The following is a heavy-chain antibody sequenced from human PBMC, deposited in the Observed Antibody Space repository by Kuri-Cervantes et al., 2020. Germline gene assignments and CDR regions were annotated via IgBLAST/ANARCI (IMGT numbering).Heavy chain of an antibody. V-gene: IGHV1-46*01. J-gene: IGHJ6*02. CDR3: AKTPQMYSSSWYLWAGLETTGGMDV. D-gene: IGHD6-13*01. Sequence: ASVKVSCKASGYTFTSYYMHWVRQAPGQGLEWMGIINPSGGSTSYAQKFQGRVTMTRDTSTSTVYMELSSLRSEDTAVYYCAKTPQMYSSSWYLWAGLETTGGMDVWGQGTTVTVSS. CDR1: GYTFTSYY. CDR2: INPSGGST.